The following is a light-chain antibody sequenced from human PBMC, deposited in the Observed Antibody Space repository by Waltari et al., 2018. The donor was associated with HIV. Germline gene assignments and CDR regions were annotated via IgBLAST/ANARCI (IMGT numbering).Light chain of an antibody. CDR1: SSDVGGYSY. CDR3: CSYAGSYKYI. CDR2: DVT. J-gene: IGLJ1*01. Sequence: QSALTQPRSVSGSPGQSVTISCTGTSSDVGGYSYVSWYQQHPAKAPKVFIYDVTKRPSGAPDHFSGSKSGNTASLTISGLQAEDEADYYCCSYAGSYKYILGSGTKVTVL. V-gene: IGLV2-11*01.